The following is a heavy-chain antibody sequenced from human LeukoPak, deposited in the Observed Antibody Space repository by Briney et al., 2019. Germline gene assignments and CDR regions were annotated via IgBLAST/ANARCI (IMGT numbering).Heavy chain of an antibody. V-gene: IGHV1-3*01. J-gene: IGHJ4*02. CDR1: GYTFTSYA. Sequence: RASVKVSFKASGYTFTSYAMHWVRQAPGQRPEWMGWINAGNGNTKYSQKFQGRVTITRDTSASTAYMELSSLRPEDTAVYYCARVQSAYCSSSSCYGGYFDYWGQGTLVTVSS. CDR3: ARVQSAYCSSSSCYGGYFDY. D-gene: IGHD2-2*01. CDR2: INAGNGNT.